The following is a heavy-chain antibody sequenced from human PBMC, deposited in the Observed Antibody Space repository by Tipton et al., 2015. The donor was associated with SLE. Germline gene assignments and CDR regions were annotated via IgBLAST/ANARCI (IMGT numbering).Heavy chain of an antibody. V-gene: IGHV4-59*01. CDR2: IYDTGST. D-gene: IGHD6-13*01. Sequence: TLSLTCTVSGGSISTYYWSWIRQPPGKGLEWIGYIYDTGSTNYNPSLKSRVTISVDTSKNQFPLKLSSVTAADTAVYYCAREIAAVGRGDWFDPWGQGTLVTVSS. CDR3: AREIAAVGRGDWFDP. J-gene: IGHJ5*02. CDR1: GGSISTYY.